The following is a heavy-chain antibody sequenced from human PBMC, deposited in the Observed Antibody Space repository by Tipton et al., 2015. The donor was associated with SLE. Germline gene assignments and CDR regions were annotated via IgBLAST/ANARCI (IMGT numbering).Heavy chain of an antibody. Sequence: TLSLTCAVYGGSLSGYYWSWVRQPPGKGLEWIGEIYHSGNTKYNPPLKSRVTMAVDTSKSQFSLSLSSVTAADTAVYYCARLTSEAHIDYWGQGTLVTVSS. CDR2: IYHSGNT. CDR1: GGSLSGYY. V-gene: IGHV4-34*01. CDR3: ARLTSEAHIDY. D-gene: IGHD2-21*02. J-gene: IGHJ4*02.